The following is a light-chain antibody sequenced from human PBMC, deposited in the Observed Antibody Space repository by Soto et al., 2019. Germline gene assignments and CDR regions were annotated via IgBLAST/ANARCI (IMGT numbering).Light chain of an antibody. J-gene: IGKJ5*01. CDR2: TAS. Sequence: DIQMTQSPSSLSASVGDRVTITCRASQSISNYLNWFQQKPGKAPKLLIYTASSLHSGVPSRFSGSGSGTEFTLTITSLQPEDFATYYCQQSYTSPPTFGQGTRLEIK. CDR3: QQSYTSPPT. V-gene: IGKV1-39*01. CDR1: QSISNY.